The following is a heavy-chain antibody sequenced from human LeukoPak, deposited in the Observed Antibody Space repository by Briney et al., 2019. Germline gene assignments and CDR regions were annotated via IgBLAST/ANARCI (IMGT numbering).Heavy chain of an antibody. D-gene: IGHD3-9*01. J-gene: IGHJ4*02. Sequence: SETLSLTCTVSGGSISSYYWSWIRQPPGKGLEWIGYIYYSGSTNYNPSLKSRVTISVDTSKNQFSLKLSSVTAADTAVYYCARGRYDILTGYYTRIFDYWGQGTLVTVSS. CDR3: ARGRYDILTGYYTRIFDY. V-gene: IGHV4-59*12. CDR2: IYYSGST. CDR1: GGSISSYY.